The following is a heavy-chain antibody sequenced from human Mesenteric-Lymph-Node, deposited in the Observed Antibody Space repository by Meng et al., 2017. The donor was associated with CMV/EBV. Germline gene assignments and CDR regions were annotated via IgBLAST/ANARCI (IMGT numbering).Heavy chain of an antibody. Sequence: QVQLQQWGAGLLKTSETLSLTCAVYGGSFSGYYWSGIRQPSGKGMELIGEINHSGSTNYNSYLKRRVTISVDPSKNKFSLKLSSVTAADTAVYYCARHQRWLKSEGGFNYWGQGTLVTVSS. CDR2: INHSGST. CDR1: GGSFSGYY. J-gene: IGHJ4*02. V-gene: IGHV4-34*01. CDR3: ARHQRWLKSEGGFNY. D-gene: IGHD4-23*01.